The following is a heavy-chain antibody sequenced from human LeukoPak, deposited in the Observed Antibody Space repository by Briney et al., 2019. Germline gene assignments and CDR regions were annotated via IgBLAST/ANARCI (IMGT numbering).Heavy chain of an antibody. CDR3: ARDMGSGSYDDY. V-gene: IGHV3-15*01. J-gene: IGHJ4*02. CDR2: IKSKTDGGTT. D-gene: IGHD1-26*01. CDR1: GFTFSNAW. Sequence: GGSLRLSCAASGFTFSNAWMSWVRQAPGKGLEWVGRIKSKTDGGTTDYAAPVKGRFTISRDNAKNSLYLQMNSLRAEDTAVYYCARDMGSGSYDDYWGQGTLVTVSS.